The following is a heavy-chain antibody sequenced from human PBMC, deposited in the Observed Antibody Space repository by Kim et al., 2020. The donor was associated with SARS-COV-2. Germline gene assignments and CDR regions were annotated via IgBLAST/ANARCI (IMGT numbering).Heavy chain of an antibody. D-gene: IGHD3-3*01. CDR1: GGSFSGYY. V-gene: IGHV4-34*01. CDR2: INHSGST. Sequence: SETLSLTCAVYGGSFSGYYWSWIRQPPGKGLEWIGEINHSGSTNYNPSLKSRVTISVDTSKNQFSLKLSSVTAADTAVYYCARGWGYDFWSGYYPAKIGFDYWGQGTLVTVSS. J-gene: IGHJ4*02. CDR3: ARGWGYDFWSGYYPAKIGFDY.